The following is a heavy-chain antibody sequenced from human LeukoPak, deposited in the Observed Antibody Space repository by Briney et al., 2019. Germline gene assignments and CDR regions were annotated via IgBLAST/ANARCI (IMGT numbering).Heavy chain of an antibody. CDR1: GYTFTSYG. J-gene: IGHJ3*02. V-gene: IGHV1-18*01. Sequence: GASVKVSCKASGYTFTSYGISWVRQAPGQGLEWMGWISAYNGNTNYAQKLQGRVTMTTDTSTSTAYMELRSLRSDDTAVYYCARDWGEQQLVRWEAFDIWGQGTMVTVSS. D-gene: IGHD6-13*01. CDR2: ISAYNGNT. CDR3: ARDWGEQQLVRWEAFDI.